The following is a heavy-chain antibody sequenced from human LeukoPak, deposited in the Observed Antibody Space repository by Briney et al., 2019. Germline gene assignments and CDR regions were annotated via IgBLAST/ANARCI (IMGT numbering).Heavy chain of an antibody. CDR3: GRDPNGDYVGAFDF. CDR1: GFTFSNYA. J-gene: IGHJ3*01. CDR2: IRGSGASS. Sequence: GGPLRLSCEASGFTFSNYAMTWVRQAPGKGLEWVSSIRGSGASSFYADSVKGRFAMSRDNSKSTLYLQMNSLGVGDTAVYYCGRDPNGDYVGAFDFGGQGTLVTVSS. V-gene: IGHV3-23*01. D-gene: IGHD4-17*01.